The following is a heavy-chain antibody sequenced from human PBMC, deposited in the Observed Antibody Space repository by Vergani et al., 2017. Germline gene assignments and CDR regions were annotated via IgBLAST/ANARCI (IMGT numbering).Heavy chain of an antibody. CDR3: VRTRSGSCTGGSCSSGCFDP. Sequence: QVQLVQSGSEVKKPGASVKVSCRASGYTFTNYALNWVRQAPGQGLEWMGWINRNSGNPTYAQCLKGRFVFSLDSSVSTSYLQINSLQPEDTAVYYCVRTRSGSCTGGSCSSGCFDPWGQGTLVTVSS. CDR1: GYTFTNYA. V-gene: IGHV7-4-1*02. CDR2: INRNSGNP. J-gene: IGHJ5*02. D-gene: IGHD2-15*01.